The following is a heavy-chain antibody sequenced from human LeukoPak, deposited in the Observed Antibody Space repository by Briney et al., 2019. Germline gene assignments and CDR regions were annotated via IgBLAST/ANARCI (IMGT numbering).Heavy chain of an antibody. Sequence: ASVKVSCKASGYTFTSYGISWVRQAPGQGLEWMGWISAYNGNTNYAQKLQGRVTMTTDTSTSTAYMELRSLRSDDTAVYYCARDDGIVGAYYFDYWGQGTLVTVSS. CDR2: ISAYNGNT. J-gene: IGHJ4*02. D-gene: IGHD1-26*01. CDR1: GYTFTSYG. V-gene: IGHV1-18*01. CDR3: ARDDGIVGAYYFDY.